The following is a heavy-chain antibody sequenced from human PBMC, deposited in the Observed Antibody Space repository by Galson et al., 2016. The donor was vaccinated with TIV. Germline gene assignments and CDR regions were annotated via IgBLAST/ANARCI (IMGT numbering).Heavy chain of an antibody. CDR3: AKDSQMLSASPLGLDA. CDR1: GVPFTTYG. CDR2: LRYDGTNP. D-gene: IGHD3-16*01. J-gene: IGHJ5*02. V-gene: IGHV3-30*02. Sequence: SLRLSCAVSGVPFTTYGMHWVRQAPGKGLSWVAFLRYDGTNPRYADSVKGRFTISRDISKKTLFLQMNSLRPDDTAVYYCAKDSQMLSASPLGLDAWGQGALVTVSS.